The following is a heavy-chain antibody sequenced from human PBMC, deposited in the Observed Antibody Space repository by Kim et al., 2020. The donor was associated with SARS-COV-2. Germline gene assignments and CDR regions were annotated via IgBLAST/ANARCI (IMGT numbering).Heavy chain of an antibody. D-gene: IGHD3-3*01. CDR1: GFTFSSYA. Sequence: PGGSLRLSCAASGFTFSSYAMSWVRQAPGKGLEWVAAISGSGGSTYYADSVKGRFTISRDNSKNTLYLQMNSLRAEDTAVYYCAKDPHYDFWSGYVFEYWGQGTLVTVSS. V-gene: IGHV3-23*01. J-gene: IGHJ4*02. CDR3: AKDPHYDFWSGYVFEY. CDR2: ISGSGGST.